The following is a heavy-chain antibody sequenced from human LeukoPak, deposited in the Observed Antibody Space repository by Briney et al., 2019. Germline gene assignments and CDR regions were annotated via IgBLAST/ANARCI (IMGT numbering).Heavy chain of an antibody. CDR2: IWYDGSNK. CDR1: GFTFSSYG. J-gene: IGHJ4*02. V-gene: IGHV3-33*01. Sequence: PGRSLRLSCAASGFTFSSYGMHWVRQAPGKGLEWVAVIWYDGSNKYYADSVKGRFTISRDNSKNTLHLQMNSLRAEDTAVYYCARVRHCSGGSCYYFDYWGQGTLVTVSS. D-gene: IGHD2-15*01. CDR3: ARVRHCSGGSCYYFDY.